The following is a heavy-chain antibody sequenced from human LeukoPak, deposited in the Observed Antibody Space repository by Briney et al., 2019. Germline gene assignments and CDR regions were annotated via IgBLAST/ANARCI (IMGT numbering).Heavy chain of an antibody. CDR3: AKGIIPSAYSYIDF. V-gene: IGHV3-23*01. Sequence: PGGSLRLSCAASGFTLTGFGMSWVRRAPGKGLEWVSVISGSGDGTYYADSVKGRFTISRDNSKNTLYLQMVSLRAEDTALYYCAKGIIPSAYSYIDFWGQGTLVTVSS. CDR2: ISGSGDGT. J-gene: IGHJ4*02. CDR1: GFTLTGFG. D-gene: IGHD2-15*01.